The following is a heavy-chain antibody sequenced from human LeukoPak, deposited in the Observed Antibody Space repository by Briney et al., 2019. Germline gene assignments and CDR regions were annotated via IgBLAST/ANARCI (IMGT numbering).Heavy chain of an antibody. CDR3: ARGDPYHFDS. V-gene: IGHV4-59*01. CDR2: IYHTGSS. Sequence: SETLSLTCAVSGYSISSYYWTWIRQPPGKGLEWVGYIYHTGSSNYNPSLESRVTISVDTSKNQFSLKLNSVTAADTAVYYCARGDPYHFDSWGQGTLVTVSS. CDR1: GYSISSYY. J-gene: IGHJ4*02.